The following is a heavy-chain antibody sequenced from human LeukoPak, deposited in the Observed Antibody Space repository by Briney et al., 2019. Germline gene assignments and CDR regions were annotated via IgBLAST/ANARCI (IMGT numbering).Heavy chain of an antibody. CDR2: ISYDGSNK. V-gene: IGHV3-30*18. J-gene: IGHJ4*02. Sequence: QPGGSLRLSCAASGFTFSSYGMHWVRQAPGKGLEWVAVISYDGSNKYYADSVKGRFTISRDNSKNTLYLQMNSLRAEDTAVYYCAKKRRDGYNYRGYYFDYWGQGTLVTVSS. CDR1: GFTFSSYG. CDR3: AKKRRDGYNYRGYYFDY. D-gene: IGHD5-24*01.